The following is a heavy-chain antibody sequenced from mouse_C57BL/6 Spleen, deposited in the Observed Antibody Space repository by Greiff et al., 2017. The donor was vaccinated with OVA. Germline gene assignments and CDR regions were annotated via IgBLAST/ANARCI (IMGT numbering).Heavy chain of an antibody. CDR3: ARDHSNLDY. J-gene: IGHJ2*01. D-gene: IGHD2-5*01. V-gene: IGHV3-6*01. CDR1: GYSITSGYY. Sequence: EVQLQQSGPGLVKPSQSLSLTCSVTGYSITSGYYWNWIRQFPGNKLEWMGYISYDGSNNYNPSLKNRISITRDTSKNQFFLKLNSVTTEDTATYYCARDHSNLDYWGQGTTLTVSS. CDR2: ISYDGSN.